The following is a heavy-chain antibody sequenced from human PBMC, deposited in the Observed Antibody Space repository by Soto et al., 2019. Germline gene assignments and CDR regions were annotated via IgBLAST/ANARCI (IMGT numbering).Heavy chain of an antibody. J-gene: IGHJ4*02. CDR1: GFTFSSYA. CDR3: AKFTYYDILTGYYFDY. Sequence: GGSLRLSCAASGFTFSSYAMSWVRQAPGKGLEWVSAISGSGGSTYYADSVKGRFTISRDNSKNTLYLQMNSLRAEDTAVYYCAKFTYYDILTGYYFDYWGQGTLVTVSS. CDR2: ISGSGGST. V-gene: IGHV3-23*01. D-gene: IGHD3-9*01.